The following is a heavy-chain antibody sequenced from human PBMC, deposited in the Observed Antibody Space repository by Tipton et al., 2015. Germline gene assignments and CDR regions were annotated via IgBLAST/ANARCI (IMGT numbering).Heavy chain of an antibody. J-gene: IGHJ6*02. V-gene: IGHV4-59*01. CDR3: ARESLNTIFGVVLDYGMDV. CDR1: GGSLNEYY. D-gene: IGHD3-3*01. Sequence: TLSLTCSVSGGSLNEYYWSWIRQPPGKGLEWIGYISYTDGAHYNPALKSRVTISVDTSKNQFSLTLNSVTAADTAVYYCARESLNTIFGVVLDYGMDVWGQGTTVTVSS. CDR2: ISYTDGA.